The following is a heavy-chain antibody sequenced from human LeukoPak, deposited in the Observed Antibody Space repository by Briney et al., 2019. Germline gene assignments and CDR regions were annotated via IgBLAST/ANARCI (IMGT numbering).Heavy chain of an antibody. CDR1: GGSISSYY. V-gene: IGHV4-4*07. Sequence: SETLSLTCTVSGGSISSYYWSWIRQPAGKGLESIGHISTSGSTNYNPSLKSRVTMSVDTSKNQFSLKLSSVTAADTAVYYCARHRRLYGDYRLDYWGQGTLVTVSS. CDR3: ARHRRLYGDYRLDY. CDR2: ISTSGST. J-gene: IGHJ4*02. D-gene: IGHD4-17*01.